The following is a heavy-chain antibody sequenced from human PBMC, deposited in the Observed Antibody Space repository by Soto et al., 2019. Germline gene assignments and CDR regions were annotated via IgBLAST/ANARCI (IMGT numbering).Heavy chain of an antibody. V-gene: IGHV3-74*01. CDR2: INSDGSIT. D-gene: IGHD3-3*01. J-gene: IGHJ6*02. Sequence: GGSLRLSCAASGFTFSSYWMHWVRQAPGKGVVWFSRINSDGSITSYADSVKGRFTISRDNAKNTLYLQMSSLRAEDTAVYYCARDAITIFGVPSYGMDVWGQGTTVTVSS. CDR3: ARDAITIFGVPSYGMDV. CDR1: GFTFSSYW.